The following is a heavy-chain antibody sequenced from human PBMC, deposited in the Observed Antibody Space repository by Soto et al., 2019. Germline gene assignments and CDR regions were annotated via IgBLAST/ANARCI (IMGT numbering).Heavy chain of an antibody. Sequence: GGSLILSCAASGLSFRNYVMHWVLRVLGKGLEWVSGTSWHIVTICYADFVRGRFTMYRDNTKTSLYMQMNRLRLEDTDLYYFVKEKLSRNYEYYFDSWGQVTLVTFSS. D-gene: IGHD3-3*01. CDR3: VKEKLSRNYEYYFDS. CDR1: GLSFRNYV. J-gene: IGHJ4*02. V-gene: IGHV3-9*01. CDR2: TSWHIVTI.